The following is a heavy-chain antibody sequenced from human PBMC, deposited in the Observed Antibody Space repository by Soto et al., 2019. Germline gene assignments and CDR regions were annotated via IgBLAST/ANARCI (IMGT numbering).Heavy chain of an antibody. CDR2: INHSGST. V-gene: IGHV4-34*01. Sequence: PSETLSLTCAVYGGSFSGYYWSWIRQPPGKGLEWIGEINHSGSTNYNPSLKSRVTISVDTSKNQFSLKLSSVTAADTAVYYCARHCWYYYCYFDLWGRGTLVTVSS. CDR1: GGSFSGYY. J-gene: IGHJ2*01. CDR3: ARHCWYYYCYFDL. D-gene: IGHD6-13*01.